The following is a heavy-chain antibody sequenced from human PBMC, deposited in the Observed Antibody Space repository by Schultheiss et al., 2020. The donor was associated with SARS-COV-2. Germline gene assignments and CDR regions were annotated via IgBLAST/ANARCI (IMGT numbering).Heavy chain of an antibody. D-gene: IGHD6-19*01. CDR1: GFTFSSYG. Sequence: GESLKISCAASGFTFSSYGMHWVRQAPGKGLEWVGRIRSKANSYATAYAASVKGRFTISRDDSKNTAYLQMNSLKTEDTAVYYCTRLRSHSSGWYYWYFDLWGRGTLVTVSS. V-gene: IGHV3-73*01. CDR2: IRSKANSYAT. CDR3: TRLRSHSSGWYYWYFDL. J-gene: IGHJ2*01.